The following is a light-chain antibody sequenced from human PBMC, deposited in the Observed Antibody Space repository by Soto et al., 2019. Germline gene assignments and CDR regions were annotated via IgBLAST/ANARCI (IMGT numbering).Light chain of an antibody. V-gene: IGKV3-11*01. CDR2: DAS. Sequence: PGERATHSCRASQSVSSYLAWYQQKPGQAPRLLIYDASNRATGIPARFSGSGSGTDFTLTISSLEPEDFAVYYCQQRSNWPLTFGGGTKVEIK. J-gene: IGKJ4*01. CDR3: QQRSNWPLT. CDR1: QSVSSY.